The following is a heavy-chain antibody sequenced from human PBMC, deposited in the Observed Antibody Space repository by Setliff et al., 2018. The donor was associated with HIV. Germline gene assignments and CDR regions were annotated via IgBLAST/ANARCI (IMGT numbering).Heavy chain of an antibody. J-gene: IGHJ4*02. CDR1: GGSISSYY. V-gene: IGHV4-39*01. D-gene: IGHD6-19*01. CDR2: VYYSGSI. Sequence: SETLSLTCTVSGGSISSYYWGWIRQPPGKGLEWIGSVYYSGSIDYNPSLKSRVTISMDTAKSQFSLKLTSVTAADTSIYHCARLGTSGWYSYFDYWGQGILVTVSS. CDR3: ARLGTSGWYSYFDY.